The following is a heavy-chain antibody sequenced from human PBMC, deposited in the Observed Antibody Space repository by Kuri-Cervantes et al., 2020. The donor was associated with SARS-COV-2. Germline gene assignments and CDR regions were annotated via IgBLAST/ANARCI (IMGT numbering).Heavy chain of an antibody. Sequence: LRLSCTVSGGSISSSSYYWGWIRQPPGKGLEWIGSIYYSGSTYYNPSLKSRVTISVDTSKNQFSLKLSSVTAADTAVYYCARRTYYDFWSGYFDYWGQGTLVTVSS. CDR3: ARRTYYDFWSGYFDY. D-gene: IGHD3-3*01. CDR1: GGSISSSSYY. J-gene: IGHJ4*02. V-gene: IGHV4-39*01. CDR2: IYYSGST.